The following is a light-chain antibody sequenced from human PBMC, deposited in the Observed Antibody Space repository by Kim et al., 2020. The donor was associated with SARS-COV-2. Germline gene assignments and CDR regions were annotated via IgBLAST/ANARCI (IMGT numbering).Light chain of an antibody. CDR3: SSRDSSGNHYV. J-gene: IGLJ1*01. CDR2: SEK. V-gene: IGLV3-19*01. Sequence: SSELTQDPAVSVALGQTVRITCQGDSLRFYYASWYQQKPRQAPLLVIYSEKNRPSGISDRFSGSSSGNTASLTISGAQAEAEADYYCSSRDSSGNHYVFG. CDR1: SLRFYY.